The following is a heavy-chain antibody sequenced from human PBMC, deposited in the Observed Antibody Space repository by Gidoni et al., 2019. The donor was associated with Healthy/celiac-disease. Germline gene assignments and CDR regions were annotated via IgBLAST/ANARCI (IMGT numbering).Heavy chain of an antibody. J-gene: IGHJ6*02. Sequence: QVQLQQWGAGLLKPSETLSLTCAVYGGSFSGYYWSWLRQPPGKGLEWIGEINHSGSTNYNPSLKSRVTISVDTSKNQFSLKLSSVTAADTAVYYCARSITIFGVVTTYYYGMDVWGQGTTVTVSS. CDR3: ARSITIFGVVTTYYYGMDV. D-gene: IGHD3-3*01. CDR1: GGSFSGYY. V-gene: IGHV4-34*01. CDR2: INHSGST.